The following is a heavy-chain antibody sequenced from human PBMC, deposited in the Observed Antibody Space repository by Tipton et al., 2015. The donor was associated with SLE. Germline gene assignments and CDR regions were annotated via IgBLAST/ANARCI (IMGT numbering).Heavy chain of an antibody. J-gene: IGHJ5*02. CDR3: AKGGNIAYCSGTNCPSNWFDP. V-gene: IGHV3-23*01. D-gene: IGHD2-2*01. CDR1: GFTFSSSA. CDR2: ISSSGSST. Sequence: GSLRLSCAASGFTFSSSAMTWVRQAPGKGLEWVSGISSSGSSTYYAASVKGRFTISRDNSKNTLYLQMSSLRVEDTAVYYCAKGGNIAYCSGTNCPSNWFDPWGQGTRVTVSS.